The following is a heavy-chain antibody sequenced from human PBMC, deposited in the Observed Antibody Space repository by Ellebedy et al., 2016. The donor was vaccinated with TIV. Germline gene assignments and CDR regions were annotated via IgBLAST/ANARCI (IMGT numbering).Heavy chain of an antibody. V-gene: IGHV3-53*01. Sequence: GESLKISXAASGFTISNNYMSWVRQAPGKGLEWVAILHSGGTTFYADSVKGRFTISRDSSKNTLYLQMNSLRVEDTAVYYWARAPTVTSVFDWWGQGTLVTVSS. CDR1: GFTISNNY. CDR2: LHSGGTT. D-gene: IGHD4-17*01. J-gene: IGHJ4*02. CDR3: ARAPTVTSVFDW.